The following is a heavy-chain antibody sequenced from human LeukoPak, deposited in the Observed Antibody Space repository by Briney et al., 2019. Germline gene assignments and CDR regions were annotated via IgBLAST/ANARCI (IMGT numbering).Heavy chain of an antibody. J-gene: IGHJ4*02. CDR1: GFIFSSYT. V-gene: IGHV3-30*04. CDR3: ARDGGDCSGDSCYVDY. Sequence: GGSLRLSCAASGFIFSSYTMHWVRQAPDKGLEWVAVISYDGSDKYYADSVKGRFTISRDNSKNTVYLQMNSLSAEDTALYYCARDGGDCSGDSCYVDYWGQGTLVTVSS. CDR2: ISYDGSDK. D-gene: IGHD2-15*01.